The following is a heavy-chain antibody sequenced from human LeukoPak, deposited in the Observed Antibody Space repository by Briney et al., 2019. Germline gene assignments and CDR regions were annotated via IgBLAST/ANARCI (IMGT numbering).Heavy chain of an antibody. Sequence: PGGSLRLSCAASGFTFSSYGMHWVRQAPGKGLEWVAVISYDGSNKYYADSVKGRFTISRDNSKNTLYLQMNSLRAEDTAVYYCAKDLMVELKRPRSGFDYWGQGILVTVSS. CDR1: GFTFSSYG. CDR3: AKDLMVELKRPRSGFDY. CDR2: ISYDGSNK. D-gene: IGHD1-26*01. J-gene: IGHJ4*02. V-gene: IGHV3-30*18.